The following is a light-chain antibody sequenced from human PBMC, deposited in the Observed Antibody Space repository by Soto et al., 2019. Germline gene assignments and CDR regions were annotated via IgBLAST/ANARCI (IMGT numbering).Light chain of an antibody. J-gene: IGLJ3*02. Sequence: QSALTQPASVSGSPGQSITISCTGSSSDVGGYNYVSWYQQYPGKAPKLMIHEVSNRPSGVSNRFSGSKSGNTASLTISGLQAEDEADYYCCSYAGSYTNWVFGGGTKLTVL. CDR2: EVS. CDR3: CSYAGSYTNWV. CDR1: SSDVGGYNY. V-gene: IGLV2-14*01.